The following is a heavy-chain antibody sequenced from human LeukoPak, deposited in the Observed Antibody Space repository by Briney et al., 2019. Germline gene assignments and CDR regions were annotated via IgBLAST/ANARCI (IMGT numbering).Heavy chain of an antibody. CDR2: INHSGST. V-gene: IGHV4-34*01. J-gene: IGHJ6*03. D-gene: IGHD3-3*01. CDR1: GGSFSGYY. CDR3: AREWYDFWSGSYYYMDV. Sequence: PSETLSLTCAVYGGSFSGYYWSWIRQPPGKGLEWIWEINHSGSTNYNPSLKSRVTISVDTSKNQFSLKLSSVTAADTAVYYCAREWYDFWSGSYYYMDVWGKGTTVTVSS.